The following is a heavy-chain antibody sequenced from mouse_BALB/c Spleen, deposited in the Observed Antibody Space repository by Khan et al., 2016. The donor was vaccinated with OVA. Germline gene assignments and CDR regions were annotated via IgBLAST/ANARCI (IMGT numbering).Heavy chain of an antibody. CDR2: ISYSGST. D-gene: IGHD1-1*01. CDR1: GYSITSNYA. CDR3: ARQNYYGYALDY. V-gene: IGHV3-2*02. J-gene: IGHJ4*01. Sequence: EVQLVESGPGLVKPSQSLSLTCTVTGYSITSNYAWSWIRQFPGNKLEWMGYISYSGSTNYNPSLKSRISVTRDTSENQFFLQLNSVTTEDTVTYYCARQNYYGYALDYWGQGTSVTVSS.